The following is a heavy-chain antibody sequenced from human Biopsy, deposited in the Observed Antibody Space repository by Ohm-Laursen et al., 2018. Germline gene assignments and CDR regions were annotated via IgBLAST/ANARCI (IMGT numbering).Heavy chain of an antibody. V-gene: IGHV1-69*06. Sequence: SVKVSCKAPGGTFSNYGVNWVRQAPGQGLEWLGGNIPILGTGNYAQKFQDRVTVVADTSTSTATMELRSLRSDDTAVYYCATKLTGYFHHWGQGTLVIVSS. J-gene: IGHJ1*01. CDR3: ATKLTGYFHH. CDR2: NIPILGTG. CDR1: GGTFSNYG. D-gene: IGHD3-9*01.